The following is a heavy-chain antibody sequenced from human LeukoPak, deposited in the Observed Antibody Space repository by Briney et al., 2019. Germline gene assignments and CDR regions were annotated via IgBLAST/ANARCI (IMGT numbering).Heavy chain of an antibody. CDR3: ARHSSSWSETEYFQH. J-gene: IGHJ1*01. CDR2: IYPADSDT. Sequence: GESLKISCKGSGYRFTNYWIGWVRQMPGKGLEWMGIIYPADSDTRYSPSFQGQVTISADKSISTAYLQWSSLKASDTAMYYCARHSSSWSETEYFQHWGQGTLVTVSS. D-gene: IGHD6-13*01. V-gene: IGHV5-51*01. CDR1: GYRFTNYW.